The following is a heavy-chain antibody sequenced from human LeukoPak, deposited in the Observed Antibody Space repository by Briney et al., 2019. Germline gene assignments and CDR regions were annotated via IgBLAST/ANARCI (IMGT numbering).Heavy chain of an antibody. D-gene: IGHD4-17*01. CDR1: GGSISSGGYY. CDR3: ARGGTTVRTSGAFDI. CDR2: IYYSGST. V-gene: IGHV4-31*03. J-gene: IGHJ3*02. Sequence: SETLSLTCTVSGGSISSGGYYWSWIRQHPGKGLEWIGYIYYSGSTYYNPSLKSRVTISVDTSKNQFSLKLSSVTAADTAVYYCARGGTTVRTSGAFDIWGQGTMVTVSS.